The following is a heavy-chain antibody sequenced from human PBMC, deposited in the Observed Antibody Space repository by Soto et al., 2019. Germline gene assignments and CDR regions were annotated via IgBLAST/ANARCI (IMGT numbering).Heavy chain of an antibody. CDR1: GFSLTTYGVG. J-gene: IGHJ3*01. V-gene: IGHV2-5*02. Sequence: QITLKESGPTLVKPTQTRTLTCSFFGFSLTTYGVGVGWVRPPPGTALKCLAFTYWDDDNRYNPSLNSRLSTTMDTYKNQVVITMLNMDPADTATFFCAHRVTLMATWHFGAFAFWGQGTWVTV. CDR2: TYWDDDN. D-gene: IGHD5-12*01. CDR3: AHRVTLMATWHFGAFAF.